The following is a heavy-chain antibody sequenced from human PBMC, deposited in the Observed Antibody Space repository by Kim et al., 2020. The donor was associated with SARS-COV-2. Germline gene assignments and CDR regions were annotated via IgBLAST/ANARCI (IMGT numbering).Heavy chain of an antibody. J-gene: IGHJ4*02. CDR3: ARNDLSSGWSFDY. V-gene: IGHV3-48*03. D-gene: IGHD6-19*01. Sequence: YADSVKGRFTISRDNAKNSLYLQMNSLRAEDTAVYYCARNDLSSGWSFDYWGQGTLVTVSS.